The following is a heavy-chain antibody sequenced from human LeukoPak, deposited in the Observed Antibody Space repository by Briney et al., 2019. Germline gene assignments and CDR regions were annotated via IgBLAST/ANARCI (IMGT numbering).Heavy chain of an antibody. V-gene: IGHV3-64*01. CDR3: ARDTTNWGFNFLIWYFDL. J-gene: IGHJ2*01. D-gene: IGHD7-27*01. CDR1: GFTFSSYA. Sequence: PGGSLRLSCAASGFTFSSYAMHWVRQAPGKGLEYVSAISSNGGSTYYANSVKGRFTISRDNSKNTLYLQMGSLRAEDMAVYYCARDTTNWGFNFLIWYFDLWGRGTLVTVSS. CDR2: ISSNGGST.